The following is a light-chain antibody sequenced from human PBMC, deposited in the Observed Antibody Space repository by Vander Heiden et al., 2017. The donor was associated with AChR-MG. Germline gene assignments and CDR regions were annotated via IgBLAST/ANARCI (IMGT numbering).Light chain of an antibody. CDR1: QDISNY. Sequence: DIQMTQSPPSLSTSVGDRVTITCQASQDISNYLNWYQHKPGKAPKVLIYDASNLQPGVPSRFTGSGSGTHFTLTSTSRQHEDIATYYCQQDHDMITFGQGTRLEIK. J-gene: IGKJ5*01. V-gene: IGKV1-33*01. CDR3: QQDHDMIT. CDR2: DAS.